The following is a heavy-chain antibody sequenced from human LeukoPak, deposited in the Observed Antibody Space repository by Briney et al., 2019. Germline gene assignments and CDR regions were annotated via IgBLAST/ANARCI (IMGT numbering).Heavy chain of an antibody. J-gene: IGHJ6*03. D-gene: IGHD6-6*01. Sequence: GASVKVSCKASGGTFSSYAISWVRQAPGQGLEWMGGIIPIFGTANYAQKFQGRVTITADESTSTAYMELSSLRSEDTAVYYCARGAGVVAARPYYYYMDVWGKGTTVTVSS. CDR3: ARGAGVVAARPYYYYMDV. CDR2: IIPIFGTA. V-gene: IGHV1-69*13. CDR1: GGTFSSYA.